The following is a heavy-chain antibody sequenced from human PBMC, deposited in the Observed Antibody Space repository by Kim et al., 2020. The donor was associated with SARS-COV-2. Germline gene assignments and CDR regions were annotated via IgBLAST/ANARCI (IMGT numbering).Heavy chain of an antibody. CDR1: GASITSYY. CDR2: KYHSGSS. Sequence: SETLSLTCTVSGASITSYYWSWVRQAPGKGLEWIGNKYHSGSSNYNPSLKSRVAISIDTSRKQFTLRLSSVTATDTAVYYCVRVYGNNGLDHWGPRAL. CDR3: VRVYGNNGLDH. V-gene: IGHV4-59*13. J-gene: IGHJ4*02. D-gene: IGHD3-10*01.